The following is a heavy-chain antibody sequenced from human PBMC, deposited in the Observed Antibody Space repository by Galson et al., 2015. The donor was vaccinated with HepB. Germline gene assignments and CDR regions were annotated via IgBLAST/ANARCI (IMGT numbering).Heavy chain of an antibody. D-gene: IGHD6-13*01. J-gene: IGHJ4*02. Sequence: SLRLSCAASGFTFSSYAMSWVRQAPGKGLEWISSISAAAGSIYYADSVKGRFTISRDNSKNTLFLQMNSLLAGDTAIYYCAKDADPYSRGYFDYWGQGVLVTVSS. CDR1: GFTFSSYA. CDR2: ISAAAGSI. CDR3: AKDADPYSRGYFDY. V-gene: IGHV3-23*01.